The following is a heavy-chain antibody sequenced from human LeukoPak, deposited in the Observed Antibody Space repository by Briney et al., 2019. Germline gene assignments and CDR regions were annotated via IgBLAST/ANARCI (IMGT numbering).Heavy chain of an antibody. CDR3: ARQRYSDY. V-gene: IGHV3-7*01. Sequence: PWGSPRLSCAAPGFTFSRYWMTLVRQAPGKGLEWVANIKEDGSENSYVESVKGRFTISRDNAKNSLYLQLNSLRAEDTAVYFCARQRYSDYWGQGTLVTVSS. CDR2: IKEDGSEN. D-gene: IGHD1-1*01. CDR1: GFTFSRYW. J-gene: IGHJ4*02.